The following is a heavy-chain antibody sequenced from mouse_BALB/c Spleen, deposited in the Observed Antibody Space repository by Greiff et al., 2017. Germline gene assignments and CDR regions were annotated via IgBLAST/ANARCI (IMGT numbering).Heavy chain of an antibody. J-gene: IGHJ2*01. CDR2: IYPGDGDT. Sequence: QVHVKQSGAELVRPGSSVKISCKASGYAFSSYWMNWVKQRPGQGLEWIGQIYPGDGDTNYNGKFKGKATLTADKSSSTAYMQLSSLTSEDSAVYFCARGGHFDYWGQGTTLTVSS. CDR1: GYAFSSYW. V-gene: IGHV1-80*01. CDR3: ARGGHFDY.